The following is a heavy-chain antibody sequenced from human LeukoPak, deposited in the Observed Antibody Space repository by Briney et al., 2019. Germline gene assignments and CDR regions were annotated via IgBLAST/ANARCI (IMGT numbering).Heavy chain of an antibody. CDR3: ARGLLYGSGSYVSSNYYYYCGMDV. CDR2: IIPIFGTA. D-gene: IGHD3-10*01. CDR1: GGTFSSYA. J-gene: IGHJ6*02. V-gene: IGHV1-69*13. Sequence: ASVKVSCKASGGTFSSYAISWVRQAPGQGLEWMGGIIPIFGTANYAQKFQGRVTITADESTSTAYMELSSLRSEDTAVYYCARGLLYGSGSYVSSNYYYYCGMDVWGQGTTVTVSS.